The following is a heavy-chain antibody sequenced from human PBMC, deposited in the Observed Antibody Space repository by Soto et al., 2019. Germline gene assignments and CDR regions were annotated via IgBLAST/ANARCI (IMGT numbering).Heavy chain of an antibody. D-gene: IGHD6-25*01. V-gene: IGHV3-23*01. J-gene: IGHJ4*02. CDR1: GFTFSNYA. CDR3: ATFFFETGSNSGWPWSFHY. CDR2: ISGSGGTT. Sequence: EVQLLESGGGLVQPGRSLRLSCAASGFTFSNYAMSWVRQAPGQGLDWVSAISGSGGTTYYADSVKGRFTISRDNSKNTLYLQINSLRVEDAAVYSCATFFFETGSNSGWPWSFHYWGQGTLVTVSS.